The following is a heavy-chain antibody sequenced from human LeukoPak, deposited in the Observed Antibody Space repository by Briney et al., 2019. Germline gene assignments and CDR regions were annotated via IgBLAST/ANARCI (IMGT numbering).Heavy chain of an antibody. CDR2: ISSSSTST. Sequence: GGSLRLSCTASGFTFSISAMSWVRQAPGGGLEWVSSISSSSTSTYYADSVKGRFTISRDNSKNTLYLQMNSLRAEDTAVYYCAKSDSTSYNAFDIWGQGTMVTVSP. CDR3: AKSDSTSYNAFDI. J-gene: IGHJ3*02. CDR1: GFTFSISA. V-gene: IGHV3-23*01. D-gene: IGHD2/OR15-2a*01.